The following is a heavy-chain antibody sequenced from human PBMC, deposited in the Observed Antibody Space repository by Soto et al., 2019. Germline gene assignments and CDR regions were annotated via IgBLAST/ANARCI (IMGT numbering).Heavy chain of an antibody. Sequence: KPSETLSLTCTVSGGSISSGDYYWSWIRQPPGKGLEWIGYIYYSGSTYYNPSLKSRVTISVDTSKNQFSLKLSSVTAADTAVYYCARGGGLYYYDSSGYSSYFDYWGQGTLVTVSS. V-gene: IGHV4-30-4*01. CDR3: ARGGGLYYYDSSGYSSYFDY. CDR2: IYYSGST. J-gene: IGHJ4*02. D-gene: IGHD3-22*01. CDR1: GGSISSGDYY.